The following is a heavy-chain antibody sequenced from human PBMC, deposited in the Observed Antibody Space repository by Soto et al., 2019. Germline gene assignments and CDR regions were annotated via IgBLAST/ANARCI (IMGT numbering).Heavy chain of an antibody. CDR2: IIPIFGTA. Sequence: SVKVSCKASGGTFSSYAISWVRQAPGQGLEWMGGIIPIFGTANYAQKFQGRVTITADESTSTAYMELSSLRSEDTAVYYCARGITMVRGAYPVWGQGTTVTVPS. CDR3: ARGITMVRGAYPV. CDR1: GGTFSSYA. V-gene: IGHV1-69*13. J-gene: IGHJ6*02. D-gene: IGHD3-10*01.